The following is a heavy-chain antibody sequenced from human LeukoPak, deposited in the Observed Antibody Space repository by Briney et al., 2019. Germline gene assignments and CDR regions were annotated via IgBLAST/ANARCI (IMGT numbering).Heavy chain of an antibody. J-gene: IGHJ4*02. V-gene: IGHV4-34*01. CDR3: AKRVDIVGLPTGWVD. CDR1: GGSFSGYY. Sequence: PSETLSLTCAVYGGSFSGYYWNWIRQPPGKGLEWIGEINHDRIIHYNPSLKSRVTISVDTSKNQFSLKLSSVTAADTAVYYCAKRVDIVGLPTGWVDWGQGTLVTVSS. CDR2: INHDRII. D-gene: IGHD5-12*01.